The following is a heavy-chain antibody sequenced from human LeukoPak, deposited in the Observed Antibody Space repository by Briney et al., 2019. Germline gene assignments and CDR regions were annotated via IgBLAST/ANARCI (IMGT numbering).Heavy chain of an antibody. D-gene: IGHD5/OR15-5a*01. J-gene: IGHJ4*02. Sequence: SETLSLTCIFSVGSISSSTYYWGWIRQSPGKGLEWIGSIYYSGSVYHNSSLKSRVSISIDTSKSQFSLKLRSVTAADTAVYYCGRQDLVFASFDYWGQGTLVTVFS. V-gene: IGHV4-39*01. CDR3: GRQDLVFASFDY. CDR1: VGSISSSTYY. CDR2: IYYSGSV.